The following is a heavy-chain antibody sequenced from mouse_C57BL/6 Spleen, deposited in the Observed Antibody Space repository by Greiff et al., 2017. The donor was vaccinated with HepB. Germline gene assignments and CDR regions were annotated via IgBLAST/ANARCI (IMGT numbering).Heavy chain of an antibody. CDR1: GYTFTSYW. D-gene: IGHD1-1*01. J-gene: IGHJ2*01. CDR2: IDPSDSET. Sequence: VQLQQPGAELVRPGSSVKLSCKASGYTFTSYWMHWVKQRPIQGLEWIGNIDPSDSETHYNQKFKDKATLTVDKSSSTAYMQLSSLTSEDSAVYYCARFPYGSSLGYWGQGTTLTVSS. V-gene: IGHV1-52*01. CDR3: ARFPYGSSLGY.